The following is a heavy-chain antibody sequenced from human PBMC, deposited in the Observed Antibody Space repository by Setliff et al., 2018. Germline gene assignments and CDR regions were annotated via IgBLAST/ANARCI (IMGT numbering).Heavy chain of an antibody. J-gene: IGHJ6*02. V-gene: IGHV4-39*07. D-gene: IGHD6-13*01. CDR2: IYYSGST. Sequence: SETLSLTCTVSGGPISSSSYYWGWIRQPPGKGLEWIGSIYYSGSTYYNPSLKSRVTISVDTSKNQFSLKLSSVTAADTAVYYCARVAAYSSSWYNYYYGMDVWGQGTTVTVSS. CDR3: ARVAAYSSSWYNYYYGMDV. CDR1: GGPISSSSYY.